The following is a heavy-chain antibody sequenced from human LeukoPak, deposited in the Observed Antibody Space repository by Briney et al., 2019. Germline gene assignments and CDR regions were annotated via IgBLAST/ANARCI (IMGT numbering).Heavy chain of an antibody. CDR3: AKARAGPIMITFGGVIVR. J-gene: IGHJ4*02. D-gene: IGHD3-16*02. V-gene: IGHV3-23*01. CDR1: GFTFSSYV. Sequence: GGSLRLSCAASGFTFSSYVMSWVRQAPGKGLEWVSAISGSGGSTYYADSVKGRFTISIDNSKNTLYLQVNSLRAEDTAVYYCAKARAGPIMITFGGVIVRWGQGTLVTVSS. CDR2: ISGSGGST.